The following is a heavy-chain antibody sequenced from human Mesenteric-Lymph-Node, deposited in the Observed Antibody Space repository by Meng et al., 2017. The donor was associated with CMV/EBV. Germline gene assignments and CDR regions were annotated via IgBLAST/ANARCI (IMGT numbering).Heavy chain of an antibody. D-gene: IGHD3-10*01. CDR2: ISGIGDST. CDR3: ARDPWIRGFVIEDGVS. CDR1: GFTFSTYA. Sequence: GGSLRLSCAASGFTFSTYAMNWVRQAPGKGLEWVAAISGIGDSTYYIDSVKGRFTISRDNSKNTLYLQMNSLRPEDTSVYYCARDPWIRGFVIEDGVSWGQGTLVTVSS. J-gene: IGHJ4*02. V-gene: IGHV3-23*01.